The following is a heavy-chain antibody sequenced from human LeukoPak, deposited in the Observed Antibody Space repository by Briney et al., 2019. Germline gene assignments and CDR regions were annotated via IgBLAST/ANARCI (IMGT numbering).Heavy chain of an antibody. CDR2: ISSSSSYI. J-gene: IGHJ4*02. CDR3: ARDVTGFDY. CDR1: GFTFSSYS. V-gene: IGHV3-21*01. Sequence: GGSLRLSCAASGFTFSSYSMNWVRQAPGKGLEWVSSISSSSSYIHYADSVKGRFTISRDNAKNSLYLQMNSLRAEDTAVYYCARDVTGFDYWGQGTLVTVSS. D-gene: IGHD2/OR15-2a*01.